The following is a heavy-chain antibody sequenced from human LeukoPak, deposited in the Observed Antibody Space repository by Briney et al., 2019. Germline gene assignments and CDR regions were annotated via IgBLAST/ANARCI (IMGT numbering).Heavy chain of an antibody. Sequence: ASVKVSCKASGYTFTSYDINWVRQATGQGLEWMGWMNPNSGNTGYAQKFQGRVTMTRNTSISTAYMELSSLRSEDTAVYYCAREYNVLRYFDWVTRSPRYYFDYWGQGTLVTVSS. D-gene: IGHD3-9*01. V-gene: IGHV1-8*01. J-gene: IGHJ4*02. CDR1: GYTFTSYD. CDR2: MNPNSGNT. CDR3: AREYNVLRYFDWVTRSPRYYFDY.